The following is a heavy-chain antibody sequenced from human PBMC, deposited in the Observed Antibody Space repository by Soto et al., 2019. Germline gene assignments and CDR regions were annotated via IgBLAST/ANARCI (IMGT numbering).Heavy chain of an antibody. J-gene: IGHJ4*02. D-gene: IGHD3-3*01. Sequence: SETLSLTCTVSGGSFKSGSYSWSWIRQPPGKGLDWIGYVYHTGRTSYNPSLKSRVSISMDTSKNQFSLNLDSVTAADTAVYFCARDFAYFDSWGQGTLVTVSS. CDR2: VYHTGRT. CDR1: GGSFKSGSYS. V-gene: IGHV4-61*01. CDR3: ARDFAYFDS.